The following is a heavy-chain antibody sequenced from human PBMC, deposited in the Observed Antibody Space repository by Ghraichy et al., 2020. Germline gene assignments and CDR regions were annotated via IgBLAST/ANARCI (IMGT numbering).Heavy chain of an antibody. J-gene: IGHJ5*01. CDR2: INHSGST. CDR3: ARSPNRRRRGWFDS. CDR1: GGSFSGYY. Sequence: SETLSLTCAVYGGSFSGYYWSWIRQPPGKGLEWIGEINHSGSTNYNPSLKSRVTISVDTSKNQVSLKLSSVTAADTAVYYCARSPNRRRRGWFDSWGHGTLVTVSS. V-gene: IGHV4-34*01. D-gene: IGHD3-10*01.